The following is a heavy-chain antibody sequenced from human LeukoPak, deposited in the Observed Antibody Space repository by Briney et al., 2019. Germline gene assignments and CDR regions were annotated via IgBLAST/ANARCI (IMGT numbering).Heavy chain of an antibody. D-gene: IGHD2-15*01. CDR3: ARVQAAVQGPYYYYYMDV. CDR1: GGSISSNSFY. Sequence: SETLSLTCTVSGGSISSNSFYWGWIRQPPGKGLEWIGNVYYGGSTYYSPSLKSRVTISVDTSKNQFSLSLRSVTAADTAVYYCARVQAAVQGPYYYYYMDVWGKGTTVTVSS. CDR2: VYYGGST. J-gene: IGHJ6*03. V-gene: IGHV4-39*02.